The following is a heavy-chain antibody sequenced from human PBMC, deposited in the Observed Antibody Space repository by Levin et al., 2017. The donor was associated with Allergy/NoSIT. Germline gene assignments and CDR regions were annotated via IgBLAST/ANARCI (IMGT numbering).Heavy chain of an antibody. V-gene: IGHV5-51*01. CDR2: IYPDDSDV. Sequence: GESLKISCQASGYTINSYWIAWVRQLPGKGLEWMAIIYPDDSDVRYNPSFEGQVIVSADKTIKTAYLQWSSLTASDSGTYYCARWGGLSRERGFDFWDQGTLVTVS. CDR1: GYTINSYW. CDR3: ARWGGLSRERGFDF. D-gene: IGHD1-1*01. J-gene: IGHJ5*01.